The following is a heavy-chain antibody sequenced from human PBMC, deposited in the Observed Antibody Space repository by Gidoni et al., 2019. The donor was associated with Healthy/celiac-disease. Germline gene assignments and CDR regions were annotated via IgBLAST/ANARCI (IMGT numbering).Heavy chain of an antibody. CDR2: IIPIFGTA. V-gene: IGHV1-69*06. CDR3: ARENMGQLDYYYYYGKDV. J-gene: IGHJ6*02. Sequence: QVQLVQSGAEVKKPGSSVKVSCKASGGTFSSYAISWVRQAPGQGLEWMGGIIPIFGTANYAQKFQGRVTITADKSTSTAYMELSSLRSEDTAVYYCARENMGQLDYYYYYGKDVWGQGTTVTVSS. D-gene: IGHD6-13*01. CDR1: GGTFSSYA.